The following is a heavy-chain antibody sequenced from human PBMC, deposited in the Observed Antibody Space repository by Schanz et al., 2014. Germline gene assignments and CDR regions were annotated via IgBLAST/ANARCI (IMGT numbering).Heavy chain of an antibody. D-gene: IGHD2-15*01. J-gene: IGHJ4*02. CDR3: VKDDRGDVVVVAANY. CDR1: GFTFRSYA. CDR2: VSASGGGP. V-gene: IGHV3-23*01. Sequence: EAQLLESGGGLVQPGGSLRLSCIGSGFTFRSYALGWVRQAPGKGLEWDSLVSASGGGPFYADSVKGRFTISRDNSRNTVYLQMSSLRAEDTAVYYCVKDDRGDVVVVAANYWGQGAQVIVSS.